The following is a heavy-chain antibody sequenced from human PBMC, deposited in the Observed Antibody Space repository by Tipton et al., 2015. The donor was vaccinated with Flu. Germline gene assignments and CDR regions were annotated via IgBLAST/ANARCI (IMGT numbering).Heavy chain of an antibody. D-gene: IGHD3-16*01. CDR1: DGSVSSSLYY. V-gene: IGHV4-39*07. CDR3: ARHSRTRPFAL. J-gene: IGHJ4*02. CDR2: SHFTGGG. Sequence: TLSLTCTVSDGSVSSSLYYWGWIRQPPGKTLEWIGHSHFTGGGSYSPSLKSRVTLSQDTSQNQFSLDLTSVTAADTAVYYCARHSRTRPFALWGQGSLVTVSS.